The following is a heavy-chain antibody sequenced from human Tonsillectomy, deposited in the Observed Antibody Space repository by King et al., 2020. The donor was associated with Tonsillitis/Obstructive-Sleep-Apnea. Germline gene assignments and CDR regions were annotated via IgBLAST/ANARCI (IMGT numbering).Heavy chain of an antibody. D-gene: IGHD3-10*01. Sequence: VKLVESGGGLVQPGGSLRLSCAASGFTFSSYAMSWVRQAPGKGLEWVSAIGGSGGSTYYADSVKGRFTISRDNSKNTLYLQMNSLRAEDTAVYFCAKDAFFSGSYYFDAFDIWGQGTMVTVSS. J-gene: IGHJ3*02. CDR3: AKDAFFSGSYYFDAFDI. CDR2: IGGSGGST. V-gene: IGHV3-23*04. CDR1: GFTFSSYA.